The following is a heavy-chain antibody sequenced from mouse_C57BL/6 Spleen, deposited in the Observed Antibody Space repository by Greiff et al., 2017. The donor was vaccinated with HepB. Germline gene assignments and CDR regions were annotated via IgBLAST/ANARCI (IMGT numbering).Heavy chain of an antibody. CDR3: AREGALTGSWYFDV. CDR2: IHPNSGST. V-gene: IGHV1-64*01. Sequence: QVQLQQPGAELVKPGASVKLSCKASGYTFTSYWMHWVKQRPGQGLEWIGMIHPNSGSTNYNEKFKSKATLTVDKSSSTAYMQLSSLTSEDSAVYYCAREGALTGSWYFDVWGTGTTVTVSS. D-gene: IGHD4-1*01. J-gene: IGHJ1*03. CDR1: GYTFTSYW.